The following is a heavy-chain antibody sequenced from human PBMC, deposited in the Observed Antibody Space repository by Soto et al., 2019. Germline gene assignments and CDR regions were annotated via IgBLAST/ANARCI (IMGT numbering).Heavy chain of an antibody. CDR1: GGSVSSGSYF. D-gene: IGHD3-3*01. V-gene: IGHV4-61*01. Sequence: SETLSLTCTVSGGSVSSGSYFWSWIRQPPGKGLEWIGYIYYSGSTNYNPSLKSRVTMSVDTSNNQFSLRLSSVTAADTAVYYCARGRFLEWSDYYMDVWGKGTTVTV. CDR3: ARGRFLEWSDYYMDV. CDR2: IYYSGST. J-gene: IGHJ6*03.